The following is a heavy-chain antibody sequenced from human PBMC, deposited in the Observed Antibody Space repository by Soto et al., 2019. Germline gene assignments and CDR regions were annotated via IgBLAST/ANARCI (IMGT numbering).Heavy chain of an antibody. Sequence: GGSRRLSCADSGFSFSSYSMSWVRQTPEKGLEWVSAITASGDRTYYADSVEGRFTISXXXSXXTXXLXXTSXRAEDTAIYYCANMNGYFEYWGQGTPVTVSS. CDR1: GFSFSSYS. V-gene: IGHV3-23*01. J-gene: IGHJ4*02. D-gene: IGHD1-1*01. CDR3: ANMNGYFEY. CDR2: ITASGDRT.